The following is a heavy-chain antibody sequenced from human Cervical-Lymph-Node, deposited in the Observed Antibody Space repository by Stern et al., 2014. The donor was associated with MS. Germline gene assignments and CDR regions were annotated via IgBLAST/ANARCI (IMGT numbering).Heavy chain of an antibody. CDR2: ISTYNGNT. CDR1: GYTFTTSG. D-gene: IGHD3-9*01. CDR3: ARVRNYDILNL. Sequence: VQLVESGAEVKKPGASVKVSCKASGYTFTTSGISWVRQAPGQGLEWMGWISTYNGNTNYAQKLRDRVTMTTDTSTNTAYMELRSLRSDDTAVYYCARVRNYDILNLWGQGTLVTVSS. V-gene: IGHV1-18*01. J-gene: IGHJ5*02.